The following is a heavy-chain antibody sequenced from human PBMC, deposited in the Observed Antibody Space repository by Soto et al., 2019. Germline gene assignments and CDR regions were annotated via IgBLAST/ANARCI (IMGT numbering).Heavy chain of an antibody. D-gene: IGHD6-13*01. J-gene: IGHJ4*02. CDR2: INHSGST. CDR1: GGSFSGYY. CDR3: ARGSPIEIAAAGKTRFDY. V-gene: IGHV4-34*01. Sequence: SETLSLTCAVYGGSFSGYYWSWIRQPPGKGLEWIGEINHSGSTNYNPSLKSRVTISVDTSKNQFSLKLSSVTAADTAVYYCARGSPIEIAAAGKTRFDYWGQGTLVTVSS.